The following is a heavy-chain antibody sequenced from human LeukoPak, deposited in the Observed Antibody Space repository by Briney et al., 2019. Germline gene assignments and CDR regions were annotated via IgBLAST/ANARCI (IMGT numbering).Heavy chain of an antibody. CDR3: ARDAAAEGWFDP. D-gene: IGHD6-13*01. Sequence: SETLSLTCTVSGGSISSYYWSWIRQPPGKGLEWIGYIYYSGSTNYNPSLKSRVTISVDTSENQFSLKLSSVTAADTAVYYCARDAAAEGWFDPWGQGTLVTVSS. CDR2: IYYSGST. V-gene: IGHV4-59*01. CDR1: GGSISSYY. J-gene: IGHJ5*02.